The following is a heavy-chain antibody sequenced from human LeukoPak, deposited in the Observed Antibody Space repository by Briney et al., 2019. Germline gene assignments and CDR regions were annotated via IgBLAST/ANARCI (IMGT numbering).Heavy chain of an antibody. CDR3: AKDPSIAARGDWFDP. D-gene: IGHD6-6*01. CDR1: GFTFSSYA. J-gene: IGHJ5*02. Sequence: GGSLRLSCAASGFTFSSYAMSWVRQAPGKGLECVSAISGSGGSTYYADSVKGRFTISRDNSKNTLYLQMNSLRAEDTAVYYCAKDPSIAARGDWFDPWGQGTLVTVSS. V-gene: IGHV3-23*01. CDR2: ISGSGGST.